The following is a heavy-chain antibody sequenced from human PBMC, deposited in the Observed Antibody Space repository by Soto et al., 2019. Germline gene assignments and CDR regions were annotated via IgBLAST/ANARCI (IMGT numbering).Heavy chain of an antibody. Sequence: LRLSCVASGFTFSNYAMHWVRQAPGKGLGWVAVISSDGNEKYYLDSVRDRFTISRDNSKNTLYLQMNNLRPEDTAMYYCANSWTTLTTGFDFWGQGALVTVSS. CDR2: ISSDGNEK. CDR1: GFTFSNYA. CDR3: ANSWTTLTTGFDF. V-gene: IGHV3-30*18. D-gene: IGHD4-17*01. J-gene: IGHJ4*02.